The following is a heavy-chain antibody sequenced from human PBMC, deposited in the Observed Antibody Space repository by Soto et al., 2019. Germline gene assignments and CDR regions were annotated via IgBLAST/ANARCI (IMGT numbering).Heavy chain of an antibody. Sequence: ASVKVSSKISGSPFSKYGIPWVRQAPCQPLWLLGWISLYSDGTSYAQKFQGRVSVTTDTSTTTSYIELRSWRSDDTAVYYCARVVPGAEAWFGPWGQVTLVTVSS. J-gene: IGHJ5*02. CDR3: ARVVPGAEAWFGP. V-gene: IGHV1-18*01. CDR2: ISLYSDGT. CDR1: GSPFSKYG. D-gene: IGHD2-2*01.